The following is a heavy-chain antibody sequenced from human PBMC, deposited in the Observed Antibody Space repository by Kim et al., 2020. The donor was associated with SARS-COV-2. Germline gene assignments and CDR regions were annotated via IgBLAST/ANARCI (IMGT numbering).Heavy chain of an antibody. V-gene: IGHV3-30*18. CDR2: ISYDGSNK. CDR1: GFTFSSYG. Sequence: GGSLRLSCAASGFTFSSYGMHWVRQAPGKGLEWVAVISYDGSNKYYADSVKGRFTISRDNSKNTLYLQMNSLRAEDTAVYYCAKEVTIFGVRQRFDPWGQGTLVTVSS. D-gene: IGHD3-3*01. CDR3: AKEVTIFGVRQRFDP. J-gene: IGHJ5*02.